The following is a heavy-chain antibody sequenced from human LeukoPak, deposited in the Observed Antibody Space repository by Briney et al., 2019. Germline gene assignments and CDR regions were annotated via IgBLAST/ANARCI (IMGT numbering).Heavy chain of an antibody. CDR3: ARGWEAAAGTGYNWFDP. V-gene: IGHV4-34*01. J-gene: IGHJ5*02. CDR2: INHSGST. Sequence: SETLSLTCAVYGGSFSGYYWSWIRQPPGKGLEWIGEINHSGSTNYNPSPKSRVTISVDTSKNQFSLKLSSVTAADTAVYYCARGWEAAAGTGYNWFDPWGQGTLVTVSS. CDR1: GGSFSGYY. D-gene: IGHD6-13*01.